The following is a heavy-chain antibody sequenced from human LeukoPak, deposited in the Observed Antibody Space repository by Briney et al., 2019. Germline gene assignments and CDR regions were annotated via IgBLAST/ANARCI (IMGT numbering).Heavy chain of an antibody. V-gene: IGHV3-48*04. CDR2: ISSSGSTI. Sequence: GGSLRLSCVASGFTFSTYALHWVRQAPGKGLEWVSYISSSGSTIYYADSVKGRFTISRDNAKNSLYLQMNSLRAEDTAVYYCARDGGRWLQPAFDYWGQGTLVTVSS. CDR1: GFTFSTYA. J-gene: IGHJ4*02. CDR3: ARDGGRWLQPAFDY. D-gene: IGHD5-24*01.